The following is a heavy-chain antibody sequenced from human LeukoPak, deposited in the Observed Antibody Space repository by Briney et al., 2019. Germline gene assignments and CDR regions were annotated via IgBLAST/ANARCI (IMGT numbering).Heavy chain of an antibody. D-gene: IGHD4-23*01. CDR2: ISFSGGST. Sequence: GGSWSFSGEASGFPFSTYALAWSRKAPGKGREWVSAISFSGGSTYYADSVKGRFTISRDNSKNTLYLQMNSLRAEDTAVYYCATNGGNNPFDCWGQGTLVTVSS. CDR3: ATNGGNNPFDC. CDR1: GFPFSTYA. J-gene: IGHJ4*02. V-gene: IGHV3-23*01.